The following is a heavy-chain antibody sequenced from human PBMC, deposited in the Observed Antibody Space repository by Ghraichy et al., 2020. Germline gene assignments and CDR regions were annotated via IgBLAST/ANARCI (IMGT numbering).Heavy chain of an antibody. CDR2: INPGNGNT. Sequence: ASVKVSCKASGNTFTKNKFHWVRQAPGQSLEWMGWINPGNGNTKYSQKVQGRVSITRDASASTVFMEVTSLTLEDTAVYFCACDRTAEWVWAFDIWGQGTMVTVSS. D-gene: IGHD1-1*01. V-gene: IGHV1-3*01. CDR3: ACDRTAEWVWAFDI. J-gene: IGHJ3*02. CDR1: GNTFTKNK.